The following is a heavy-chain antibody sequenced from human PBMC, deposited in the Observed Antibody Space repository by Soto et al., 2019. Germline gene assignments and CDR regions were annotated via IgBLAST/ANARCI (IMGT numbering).Heavy chain of an antibody. D-gene: IGHD6-19*01. CDR2: ISGSGGST. Sequence: EVQLLESGGGLVQPGGSLRLSCAASGFTFSSYAMSWVRQAPGKGLEWVSAISGSGGSTYYADSVKGRFTTSRDNSKTTRYLQMNSPRAEDTAVYYCAKEYEYSSGWERIDYWGQGTVVTVSS. CDR3: AKEYEYSSGWERIDY. V-gene: IGHV3-23*01. CDR1: GFTFSSYA. J-gene: IGHJ4*02.